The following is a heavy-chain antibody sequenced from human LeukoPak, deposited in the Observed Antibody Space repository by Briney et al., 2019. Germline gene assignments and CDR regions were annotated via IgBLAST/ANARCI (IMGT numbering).Heavy chain of an antibody. V-gene: IGHV4-30-4*08. CDR1: GGSISSGDYY. CDR2: IYYSGST. J-gene: IGHJ4*02. CDR3: ARYAFVVVPAAHWSFDY. Sequence: NTSGTLSLTCTVSGGSISSGDYYWSWIRQPPGKGLEWIGYIYYSGSTHYNPSLKSRVTISVDTSKNQFSLKLSSVTAADTAVYYCARYAFVVVPAAHWSFDYWGQGTLVTVSS. D-gene: IGHD2-2*01.